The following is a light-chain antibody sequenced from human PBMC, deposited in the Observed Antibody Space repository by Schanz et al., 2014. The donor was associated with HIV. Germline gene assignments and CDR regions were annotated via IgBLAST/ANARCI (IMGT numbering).Light chain of an antibody. CDR3: QQSYSSPRT. J-gene: IGKJ3*01. CDR2: AAS. CDR1: QDIRDY. V-gene: IGKV1-27*01. Sequence: DIQMTQSPSSLSASVGDRVIITCRASQDIRDYLAWYQQKPGKIPQLLIYAASTLQSGVPSRFSGSGSGTHFTLTISSLQPEDFATYYCQQSYSSPRTFGPGTKVDIK.